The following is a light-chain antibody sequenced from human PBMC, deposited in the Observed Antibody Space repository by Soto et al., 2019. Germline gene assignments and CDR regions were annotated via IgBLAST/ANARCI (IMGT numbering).Light chain of an antibody. CDR3: QQSYSTPFT. Sequence: DIQMTQSPSSLSASVGDRVTITCRASQSIGNYLSWYQQKPGKPPKLLIYAASILQSGVPSRFSGSGSGTDFTLTISSLQPEDFATYYCQQSYSTPFTFGPGTKVDIK. CDR1: QSIGNY. J-gene: IGKJ3*01. CDR2: AAS. V-gene: IGKV1-39*01.